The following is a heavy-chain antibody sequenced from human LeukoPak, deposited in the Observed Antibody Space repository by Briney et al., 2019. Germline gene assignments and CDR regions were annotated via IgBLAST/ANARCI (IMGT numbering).Heavy chain of an antibody. Sequence: GGSLRLSCAASGFTFSSYGMNWVRQAPGKGLEWVSTISLSGGNTYYADSVKGRLTISRDNSKNTLYLQMNNLRAEDTAVYYCAKDGGLVIATLGYGMDVWGQGTTVTVSS. D-gene: IGHD2-21*01. J-gene: IGHJ6*02. CDR1: GFTFSSYG. CDR2: ISLSGGNT. V-gene: IGHV3-23*01. CDR3: AKDGGLVIATLGYGMDV.